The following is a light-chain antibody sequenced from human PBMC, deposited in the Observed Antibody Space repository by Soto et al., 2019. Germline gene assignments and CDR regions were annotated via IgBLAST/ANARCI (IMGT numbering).Light chain of an antibody. CDR1: SSDVGAYKY. Sequence: QSVLTQPASVSGSPGQSITISCTGTSSDVGAYKYVSWYQQHPGKVPKLIIYGVSNRPSGVSNRFSGSKSGITAFLTISGLQPEDEADYYCSSFTGTNTRDVFGTGTKVTVL. CDR2: GVS. CDR3: SSFTGTNTRDV. J-gene: IGLJ1*01. V-gene: IGLV2-14*03.